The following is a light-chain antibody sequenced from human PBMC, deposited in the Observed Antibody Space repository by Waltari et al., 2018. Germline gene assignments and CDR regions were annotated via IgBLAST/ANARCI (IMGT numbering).Light chain of an antibody. J-gene: IGLJ3*02. CDR3: TSYTDSDNLV. CDR1: SSDIGAHTY. Sequence: QSALPQPPSASGSPGQSVPLSCTATSSDIGAHTYVPWDQHRPGNAPNLVIFEVVKRPSGVPDRFSGSKSGSTASLTVSGLQADDEADYYCTSYTDSDNLVFGGGTNLAVL. V-gene: IGLV2-8*01. CDR2: EVV.